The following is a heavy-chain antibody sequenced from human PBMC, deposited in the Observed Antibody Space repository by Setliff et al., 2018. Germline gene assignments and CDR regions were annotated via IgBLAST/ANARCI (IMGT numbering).Heavy chain of an antibody. Sequence: GGSLRLSCAASGFTFERNGMNWVRQAPGKGLEWVSTINWDGKTTAYADYVKGRFTISRDNANRLLYLHMNSLRADDTALYYCTRFGRDDIGIWGQGTMVIV. CDR1: GFTFERNG. V-gene: IGHV3-20*04. D-gene: IGHD5-12*01. CDR3: TRFGRDDIGI. J-gene: IGHJ3*01. CDR2: INWDGKTT.